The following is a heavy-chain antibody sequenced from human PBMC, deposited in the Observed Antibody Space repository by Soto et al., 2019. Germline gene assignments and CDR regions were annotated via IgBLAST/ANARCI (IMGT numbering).Heavy chain of an antibody. CDR2: INHSGST. Sequence: SETLSLTCAVYGGSFSGYYWSWIRQPPGKGLEWIGVINHSGSTNYNPSLKSRVTISVDTSKNQFSLKLSSVTAADTAVYYCARGRGATQTLYYYYYMDVWGKGTTVTVSS. CDR1: GGSFSGYY. CDR3: ARGRGATQTLYYYYYMDV. V-gene: IGHV4-34*01. D-gene: IGHD5-12*01. J-gene: IGHJ6*03.